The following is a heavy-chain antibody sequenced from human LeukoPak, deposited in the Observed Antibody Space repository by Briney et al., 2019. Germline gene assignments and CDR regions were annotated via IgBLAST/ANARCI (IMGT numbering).Heavy chain of an antibody. J-gene: IGHJ3*02. D-gene: IGHD6-13*01. CDR3: ARDPSSSSWYGDAFDI. Sequence: PGGSLRLSCAASGFTFSSYSMNWVRQAPGKGLEWVSRINSDGSSTSYADSVKGRFTISRGNAKNTLYLQMNSLRAEDTAVYYCARDPSSSSWYGDAFDIWGQGTMVTVSS. V-gene: IGHV3-74*01. CDR2: INSDGSST. CDR1: GFTFSSYS.